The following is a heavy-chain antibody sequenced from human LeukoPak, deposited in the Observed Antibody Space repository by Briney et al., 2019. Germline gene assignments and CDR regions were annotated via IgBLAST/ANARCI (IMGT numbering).Heavy chain of an antibody. D-gene: IGHD1-14*01. J-gene: IGHJ6*03. CDR2: MNPNSGNT. Sequence: GASVKVSCKASGYTFPSYDINWVRQATGQGLEWMGWMNPNSGNTGYAQKFQGRVTITRNTSISTAYMELSSLRSEDTAVYYCAISRRGQFRIILALYYYYYMDVWGKGTTVTVSS. CDR1: GYTFPSYD. CDR3: AISRRGQFRIILALYYYYYMDV. V-gene: IGHV1-8*03.